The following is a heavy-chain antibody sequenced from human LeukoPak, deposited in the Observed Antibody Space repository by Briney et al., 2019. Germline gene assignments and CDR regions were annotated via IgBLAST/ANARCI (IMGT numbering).Heavy chain of an antibody. V-gene: IGHV3-23*01. CDR1: GFTFSSYA. CDR3: AKDRGYSYGP. J-gene: IGHJ5*02. D-gene: IGHD5-18*01. Sequence: GGSLRLSCAASGFTFSSYAMSWVRQAPGKGLEWVSTISGSGDSTYYAGSVKGRFTISRDNSKDTLYLQMNSLRAEDTALYYCAKDRGYSYGPWGQGTLVTVSS. CDR2: ISGSGDST.